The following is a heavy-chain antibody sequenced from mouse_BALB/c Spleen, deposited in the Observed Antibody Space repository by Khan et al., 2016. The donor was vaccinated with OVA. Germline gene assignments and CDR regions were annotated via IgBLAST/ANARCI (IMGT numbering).Heavy chain of an antibody. Sequence: QVRLQQSGAELVRPGVSVKISCKVSGYTFTDYAMHWVKQSHAKSLEWMGVISTYYGDADYNQKFQGKATMTLDKSSSTAYMELARLTSEDSAIYCCARGGRYAYWGKGTLDTVSA. D-gene: IGHD1-1*02. V-gene: IGHV1S137*01. CDR1: GYTFTDYA. CDR3: ARGGRYAY. CDR2: ISTYYGDA. J-gene: IGHJ3*01.